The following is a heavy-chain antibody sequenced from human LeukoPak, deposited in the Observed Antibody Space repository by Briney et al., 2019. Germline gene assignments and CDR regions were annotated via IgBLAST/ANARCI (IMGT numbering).Heavy chain of an antibody. Sequence: KPSETLSLTCTVSGGSISSSSYYWGWIRQPPGKGLEWIANIYYSGSTYSNPSLKSRVTISMDTSNNQFSLKLTSVTAADTAVYYCARLVPPGWFDPWGQGTLVTVSS. V-gene: IGHV4-39*01. J-gene: IGHJ5*02. CDR3: ARLVPPGWFDP. CDR2: IYYSGST. CDR1: GGSISSSSYY.